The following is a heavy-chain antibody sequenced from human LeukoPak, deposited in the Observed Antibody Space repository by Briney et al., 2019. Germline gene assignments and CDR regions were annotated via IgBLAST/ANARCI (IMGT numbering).Heavy chain of an antibody. J-gene: IGHJ4*02. CDR2: IYYSGST. Sequence: SETLSLTCTVSGGSISSSSYYWGWIRQPPGKGLEWIGSIYYSGSTYYNPSLKSRVTISVDTSKNQFSLKLSSVTAADTAVYYCAIEYYDFWSGYTLGDYWGQGTLVTVYS. D-gene: IGHD3-3*01. CDR1: GGSISSSSYY. V-gene: IGHV4-39*01. CDR3: AIEYYDFWSGYTLGDY.